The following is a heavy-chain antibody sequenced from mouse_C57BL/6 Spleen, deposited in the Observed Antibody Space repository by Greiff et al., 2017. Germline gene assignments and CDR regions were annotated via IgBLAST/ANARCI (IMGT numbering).Heavy chain of an antibody. CDR1: GFTFSDYY. CDR3: ARDLYDYDGGYWYFDV. J-gene: IGHJ1*03. D-gene: IGHD2-4*01. Sequence: EVMLVESEGGLVQPGSSMKLSCTASGFTFSDYYMAWVRQVPEKGLEWVANINYDGSSTYYLDSLKSRFIISRDNAKNILYLQMSSLKSEDTATYYCARDLYDYDGGYWYFDVWGTGTTVTVSS. CDR2: INYDGSST. V-gene: IGHV5-16*01.